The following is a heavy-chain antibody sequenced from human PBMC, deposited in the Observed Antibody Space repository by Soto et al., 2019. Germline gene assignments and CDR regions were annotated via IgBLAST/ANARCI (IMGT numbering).Heavy chain of an antibody. CDR3: ASTSGGFFNY. CDR1: GISFSGYW. CDR2: INQDGNGR. Sequence: GGSLRLSCAASGISFSGYWMSWVRQAPGKGLEWVANINQDGNGRYHVDSVKGRFTVSRDNANNSLYLQMNSLRVEDTAVYYCASTSGGFFNYWGQGTLVTVSS. D-gene: IGHD1-1*01. J-gene: IGHJ4*02. V-gene: IGHV3-7*05.